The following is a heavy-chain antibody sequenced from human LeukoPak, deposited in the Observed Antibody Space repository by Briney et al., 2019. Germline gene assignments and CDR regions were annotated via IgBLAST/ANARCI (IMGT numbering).Heavy chain of an antibody. J-gene: IGHJ5*02. CDR2: INHSGSS. CDR1: GGSFSGYY. V-gene: IGHV4-34*01. D-gene: IGHD3-3*01. Sequence: PSETLSLTCAVYGGSFSGYYWSWIRQPPGKGLEWIGEINHSGSSNYNPSLKSRVTISVDTSKNQFSLNLSSVTAADTAVYYCARNYYDFWSGYYGPWFDPWGQGTLVTVSS. CDR3: ARNYYDFWSGYYGPWFDP.